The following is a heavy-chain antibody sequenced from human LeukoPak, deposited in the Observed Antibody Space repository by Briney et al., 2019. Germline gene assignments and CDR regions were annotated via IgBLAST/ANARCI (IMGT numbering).Heavy chain of an antibody. V-gene: IGHV4-34*01. CDR3: ASSSSRNAYYYGMDV. Sequence: SETLSLTCAVYGGSFSGYYWSWIRQPPGKGLEWIGEINHSGSTNYNPSLKSRVTISVDTSKNQFSLKLSSVTAADTAVYYCASSSSRNAYYYGMDVWGQGTTVTVSS. D-gene: IGHD6-6*01. CDR2: INHSGST. J-gene: IGHJ6*02. CDR1: GGSFSGYY.